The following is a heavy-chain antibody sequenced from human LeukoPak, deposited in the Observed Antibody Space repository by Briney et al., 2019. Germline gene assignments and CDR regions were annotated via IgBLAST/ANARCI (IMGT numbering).Heavy chain of an antibody. CDR2: IYYSGST. CDR3: AALQRPAAIDY. V-gene: IGHV4-30-4*01. Sequence: SQTLSLTCTVSGTSIRSGDYYWCWIRQPPGKGLEWIGYIYYSGSTYYNPSLTSRLTIAVDTSKNQFSLRLTSVTAADTAVYYCAALQRPAAIDYWGQGTLVTVSS. J-gene: IGHJ4*02. CDR1: GTSIRSGDYY. D-gene: IGHD2-2*01.